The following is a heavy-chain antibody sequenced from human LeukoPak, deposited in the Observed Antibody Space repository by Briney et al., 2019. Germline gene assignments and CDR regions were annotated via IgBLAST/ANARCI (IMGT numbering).Heavy chain of an antibody. D-gene: IGHD3-16*01. V-gene: IGHV3-23*01. CDR2: ISGSGGYT. CDR1: GFTFSSHA. CDR3: AAQGVFSHGGY. Sequence: GGSLRLSCAGSGFTFSSHAINWVRQAPGKGLEWVSGISGSGGYTYYADSVKGRFTISRDNSKNTLYLQMTSLRAEDTAVYYCAAQGVFSHGGYWGQGTLVTVSS. J-gene: IGHJ4*02.